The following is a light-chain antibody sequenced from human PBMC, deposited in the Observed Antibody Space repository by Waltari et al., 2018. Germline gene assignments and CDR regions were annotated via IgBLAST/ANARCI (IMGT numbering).Light chain of an antibody. V-gene: IGKV3-15*01. J-gene: IGKJ2*01. CDR1: QRIATN. Sequence: IVMTQYPATLSLSPGEGATLSCRASQRIATNVAWYQQKPGQVPRLLISEASTRVAGVPARFTGSGSGTEFTLTISSLQSEDFAVYYCQQYNYYYSFGQGTRLEIK. CDR2: EAS. CDR3: QQYNYYYS.